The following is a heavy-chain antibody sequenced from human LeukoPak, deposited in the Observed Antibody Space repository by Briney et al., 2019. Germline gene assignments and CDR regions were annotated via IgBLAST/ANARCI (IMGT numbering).Heavy chain of an antibody. D-gene: IGHD3-10*01. CDR3: VRHSKYGSGGFQDNFDY. J-gene: IGHJ4*02. CDR1: GDSSSSYY. V-gene: IGHV4-59*08. CDR2: IHYNGRT. Sequence: SETLSLTCTVTGDSSSSYYWSWIRQPPGKGLEWIAYIHYNGRTNYNPSLKSRVIISVDTSKNQFSLKLTSVTAADTAIYYCVRHSKYGSGGFQDNFDYWGQGTLLTVSS.